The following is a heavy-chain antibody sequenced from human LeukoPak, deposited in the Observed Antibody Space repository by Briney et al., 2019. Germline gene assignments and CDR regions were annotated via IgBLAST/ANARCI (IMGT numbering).Heavy chain of an antibody. CDR1: GYTFTGYY. J-gene: IGHJ5*02. D-gene: IGHD6-19*01. Sequence: ASVKVSCKASGYTFTGYYMHWVRQAPGQGLEWMGWINPNSGGTNYAQKFQGRVTMTTDTSTSTAYMELRSLRSDDTAVYYCARDSGQWLVFRLWFDPWGQGTLVTVSS. V-gene: IGHV1-2*02. CDR2: INPNSGGT. CDR3: ARDSGQWLVFRLWFDP.